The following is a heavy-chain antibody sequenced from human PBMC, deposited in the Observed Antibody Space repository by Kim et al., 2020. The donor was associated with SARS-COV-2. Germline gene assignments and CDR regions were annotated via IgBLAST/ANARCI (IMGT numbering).Heavy chain of an antibody. D-gene: IGHD3-10*01. V-gene: IGHV3-49*02. Sequence: AASVKDRFTISRDDYKRIAYLQMTSLKHEDTAVYYCTRAYGSGRNWFDPWGQGSLVTVSS. J-gene: IGHJ5*02. CDR3: TRAYGSGRNWFDP.